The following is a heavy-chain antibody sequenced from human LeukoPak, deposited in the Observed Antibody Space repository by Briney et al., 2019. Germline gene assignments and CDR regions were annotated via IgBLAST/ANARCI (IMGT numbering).Heavy chain of an antibody. CDR1: GGSTSSYS. V-gene: IGHV4-59*01. D-gene: IGHD3-10*02. CDR3: ARDVRGSRYFGY. Sequence: SETLSLTCTVSGGSTSSYSRSWIRQPPGKGLEWIGYIYHSGSTNYNPSLKSRVTISVDTSKNQFSLKLSSVTAADTAVYYCARDVRGSRYFGYGGQGTLVTVSS. CDR2: IYHSGST. J-gene: IGHJ4*02.